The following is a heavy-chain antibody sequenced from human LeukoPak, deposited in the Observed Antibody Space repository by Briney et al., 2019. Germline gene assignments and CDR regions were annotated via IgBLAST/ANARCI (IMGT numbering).Heavy chain of an antibody. CDR1: GFTFNRYW. Sequence: GGSLRLSCAASGFTFNRYWMSWVRQAPGKGLEWVANIKEDGSERYDEDAVKGRFTISRDNAKYSVFLQMSSLRAEDTAVYYCARAYCGTDCYGTFDSWGQGTLVTVSS. J-gene: IGHJ4*02. CDR2: IKEDGSER. CDR3: ARAYCGTDCYGTFDS. V-gene: IGHV3-7*01. D-gene: IGHD2-21*02.